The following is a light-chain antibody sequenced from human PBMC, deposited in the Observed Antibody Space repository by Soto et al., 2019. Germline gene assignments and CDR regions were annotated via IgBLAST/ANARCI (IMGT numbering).Light chain of an antibody. Sequence: DIQMTQSPSSLSASIGDRVTITCRASQGISNYLAWYQQKPGKVPKLLIYAASTLQSGVPSHFSGTGSGTDFTLTISGLQPEDVATYYYQKYNGVPWTFGQGTKVEIK. J-gene: IGKJ1*01. CDR2: AAS. V-gene: IGKV1-27*01. CDR1: QGISNY. CDR3: QKYNGVPWT.